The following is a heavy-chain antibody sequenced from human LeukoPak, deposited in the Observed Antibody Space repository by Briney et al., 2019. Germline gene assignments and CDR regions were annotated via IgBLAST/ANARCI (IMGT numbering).Heavy chain of an antibody. CDR3: ARAWFYDSSGYEINY. V-gene: IGHV3-11*04. J-gene: IGHJ4*02. CDR2: ISSSGSTI. D-gene: IGHD3-22*01. Sequence: GGSLRLSCAASGFTFSDYYMSWIRQASGKGLEWVSYISSSGSTIYYADSVKGRFTISRDNAKNSLYLQMNSLRAEDTAVYYCARAWFYDSSGYEINYWGQGTLVTVSS. CDR1: GFTFSDYY.